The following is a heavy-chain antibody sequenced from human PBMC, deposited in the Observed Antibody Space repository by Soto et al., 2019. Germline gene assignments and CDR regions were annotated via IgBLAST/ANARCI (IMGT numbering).Heavy chain of an antibody. V-gene: IGHV1-69*13. CDR1: GGTFSSYA. D-gene: IGHD6-13*01. CDR3: ARVPDKIAPHTYYFHY. J-gene: IGHJ4*02. CDR2: IIPIFGTA. Sequence: SVKVSCKASGGTFSSYAISWVRQAPGQGLEWMGGIIPIFGTANYAQKFQGRVTITADESTSTAYMELSSLRSEDTAVYYCARVPDKIAPHTYYFHYWGQGTLVSGSS.